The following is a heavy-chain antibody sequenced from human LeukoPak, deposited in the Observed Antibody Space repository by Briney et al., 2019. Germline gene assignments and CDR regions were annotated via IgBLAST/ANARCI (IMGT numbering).Heavy chain of an antibody. D-gene: IGHD6-19*01. J-gene: IGHJ4*02. V-gene: IGHV1-2*04. CDR1: GYTFTGYY. Sequence: ASVKVSCKASGYTFTGYYMHWVRQAPGQGLEWMGWINPDSGGTNYAQKFQGWVTMTRDTSISTAYMELSRLRSDDTAVYYCARGIAVVGIGDFDSWGQGTLVTVSS. CDR2: INPDSGGT. CDR3: ARGIAVVGIGDFDS.